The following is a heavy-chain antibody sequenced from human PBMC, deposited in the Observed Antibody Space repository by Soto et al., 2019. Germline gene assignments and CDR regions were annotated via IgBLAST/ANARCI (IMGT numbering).Heavy chain of an antibody. Sequence: QVTLKESGPVLVKPTETLTLTCTVSGFSLSNARMGVSWIRQPPGKALEWLAHIFSNDEKSYSTSLKSRLTISKDTSKSQVVLTMTTMDPVDTATYYCARIIAVAGIVRGWFDPWGQGTLVTVSS. CDR3: ARIIAVAGIVRGWFDP. CDR1: GFSLSNARMG. J-gene: IGHJ5*02. V-gene: IGHV2-26*01. D-gene: IGHD6-19*01. CDR2: IFSNDEK.